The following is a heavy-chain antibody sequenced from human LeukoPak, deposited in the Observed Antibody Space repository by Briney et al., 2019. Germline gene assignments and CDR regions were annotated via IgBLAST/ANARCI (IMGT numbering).Heavy chain of an antibody. D-gene: IGHD2-8*02. V-gene: IGHV3-23*01. Sequence: PGGSLRLSCAASGFTFSSYAMSWVRQAPGKGLEWVSGISWNSGSIGYADSVKGRFTISRDNSKNTLYLQMNSLRAEDTAVYYCAKVPSTGGSDYWGQGTLVTVSS. J-gene: IGHJ4*02. CDR3: AKVPSTGGSDY. CDR2: ISWNSGSI. CDR1: GFTFSSYA.